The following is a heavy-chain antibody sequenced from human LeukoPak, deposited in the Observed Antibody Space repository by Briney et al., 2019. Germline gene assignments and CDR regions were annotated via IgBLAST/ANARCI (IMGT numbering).Heavy chain of an antibody. V-gene: IGHV4-39*01. D-gene: IGHD3-16*01. CDR2: ISYSGST. CDR3: ARRGFGYSRSYIDY. CDR1: GGSISSRSYY. J-gene: IGHJ4*02. Sequence: SETLSLTCSVSGGSISSRSYYWGWIRRPPGKGLEWIGSISYSGSTYYNPSLKSRVTISVDTSKNQFSLKLSSVTAADTAVYYCARRGFGYSRSYIDYWGQGTLVTVSS.